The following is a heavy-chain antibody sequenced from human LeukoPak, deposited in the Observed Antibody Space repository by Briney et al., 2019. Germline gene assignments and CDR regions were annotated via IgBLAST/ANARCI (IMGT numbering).Heavy chain of an antibody. J-gene: IGHJ6*02. CDR1: GYTFTGYY. CDR3: AREPLFGESYYYYGMDV. Sequence: ASVKVSCKASGYTFTGYYMHWVRQAPGQGLEWMGWINPNSGGTNYAQKFQGRVTMTRDTSISTAYMELSRLRSDDTAVYYCAREPLFGESYYYYGMDVWGQGTTVTVSS. V-gene: IGHV1-2*02. CDR2: INPNSGGT. D-gene: IGHD3-10*02.